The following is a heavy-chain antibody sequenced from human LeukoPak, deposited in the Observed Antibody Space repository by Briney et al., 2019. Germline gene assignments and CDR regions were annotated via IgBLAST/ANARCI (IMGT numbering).Heavy chain of an antibody. CDR3: ARDPLLAAAGTTY. Sequence: SETLSLTCTVSGGSISSGDYYWSWIRQPPGKGLEWIGYIYYSGSTYYNPSLKSRVTISVDTSKNQFSLKLSSVTAADTAVYYCARDPLLAAAGTTYWGQGTLVTVPS. CDR1: GGSISSGDYY. V-gene: IGHV4-30-4*01. D-gene: IGHD6-13*01. J-gene: IGHJ4*02. CDR2: IYYSGST.